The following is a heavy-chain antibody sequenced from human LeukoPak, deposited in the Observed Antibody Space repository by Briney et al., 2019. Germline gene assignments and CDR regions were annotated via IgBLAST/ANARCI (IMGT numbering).Heavy chain of an antibody. D-gene: IGHD3-22*01. J-gene: IGHJ3*02. Sequence: SETLSLTCTVSGGSISSGSYYWSWIRQPAGKGLEWIGRIYTSGSTNYNPSLKSRVTISVDTSKNQFSLMLSSVTAADTAVYYCARVTTMIVEDAFDIWGQGTMVTVSS. V-gene: IGHV4-61*02. CDR2: IYTSGST. CDR3: ARVTTMIVEDAFDI. CDR1: GGSISSGSYY.